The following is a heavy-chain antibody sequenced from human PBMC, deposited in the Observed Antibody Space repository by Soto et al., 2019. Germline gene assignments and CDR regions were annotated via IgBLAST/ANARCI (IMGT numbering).Heavy chain of an antibody. J-gene: IGHJ4*02. CDR1: GFTFSSYG. Sequence: QVQLVESGGGVVQPGRSLRLSCAASGFTFSSYGMHWVRQAPGKGLEWVAVIWYDGSNKYYADSVKGRFTISRDNSKNTLYLQMNSLRAEDTAVYNCARVSGDYYFDYWGQGTLVTVSS. V-gene: IGHV3-33*01. CDR3: ARVSGDYYFDY. D-gene: IGHD3-10*01. CDR2: IWYDGSNK.